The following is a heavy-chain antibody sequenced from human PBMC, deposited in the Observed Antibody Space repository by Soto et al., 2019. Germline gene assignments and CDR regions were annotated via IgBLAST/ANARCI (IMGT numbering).Heavy chain of an antibody. D-gene: IGHD6-13*01. J-gene: IGHJ3*02. V-gene: IGHV3-30-3*01. Sequence: GGSLRLSCAASGFTFSSYAMHWVRQAPGKGLEWVAVISYDGSNKYYADSVKGRFTISRDNSKNTLYLQMNSLRAEDTAVYYCAIELIAAATTAFDIWRKGTMVTV. CDR2: ISYDGSNK. CDR3: AIELIAAATTAFDI. CDR1: GFTFSSYA.